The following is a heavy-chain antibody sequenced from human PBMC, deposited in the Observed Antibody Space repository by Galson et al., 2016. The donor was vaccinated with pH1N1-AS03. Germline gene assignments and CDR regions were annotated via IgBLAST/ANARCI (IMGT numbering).Heavy chain of an antibody. Sequence: SLRLSCAASGFTLSDYYMNWIRQAPGKGLEWVSYISSGGTNTNYADSVKGRFTISRDNGKNPVYLQMNNLRAEDTAVYCCARDSDYMDVWGKGTTVTVSS. CDR3: ARDSDYMDV. CDR2: ISSGGTNT. V-gene: IGHV3-11*06. CDR1: GFTLSDYY. J-gene: IGHJ6*03.